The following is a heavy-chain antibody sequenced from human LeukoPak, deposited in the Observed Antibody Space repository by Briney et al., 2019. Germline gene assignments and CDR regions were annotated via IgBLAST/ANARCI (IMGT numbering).Heavy chain of an antibody. CDR1: GFTFSSYE. CDR2: ISSSGSTI. Sequence: GGSLRLSCAASGFTFSSYEMNWVRQAPGKGLEWVSYISSSGSTIYYADSVRGRFTISRDNAKNSLYLQMNSLRAEDTAVYYCARARMVRGTNWFDPWGQGTLVTVSS. J-gene: IGHJ5*02. CDR3: ARARMVRGTNWFDP. D-gene: IGHD3-10*01. V-gene: IGHV3-48*03.